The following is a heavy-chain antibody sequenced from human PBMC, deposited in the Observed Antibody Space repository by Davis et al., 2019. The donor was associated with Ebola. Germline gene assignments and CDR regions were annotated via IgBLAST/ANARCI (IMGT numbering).Heavy chain of an antibody. CDR1: GGSISSNNYY. CDR3: ATRRLSFEAIDY. Sequence: SETLALTCTVSGGSISSNNYYWGWIRQPPGKGLEWIGSIHYRGTTYYTSSLKSRVTISVDTSNNQFSLKLTSVSAADTAVYYCATRRLSFEAIDYWGQGTLVTVSS. J-gene: IGHJ4*02. CDR2: IHYRGTT. V-gene: IGHV4-39*01. D-gene: IGHD1-26*01.